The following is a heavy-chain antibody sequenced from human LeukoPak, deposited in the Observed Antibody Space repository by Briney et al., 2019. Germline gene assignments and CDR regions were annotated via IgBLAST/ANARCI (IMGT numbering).Heavy chain of an antibody. V-gene: IGHV3-23*01. CDR1: GFTFSSYG. D-gene: IGHD1-7*01. CDR3: AKRRGLELLYYYYMDV. CDR2: ISGGGGST. Sequence: GGSLRLSCAASGFTFSSYGMSWVRQAPGKGLEWVSAISGGGGSTYYADPVKGRFTISRDNSKNTLYLQMNSLRAEDTAVYYCAKRRGLELLYYYYMDVWGKGTTVTVSS. J-gene: IGHJ6*03.